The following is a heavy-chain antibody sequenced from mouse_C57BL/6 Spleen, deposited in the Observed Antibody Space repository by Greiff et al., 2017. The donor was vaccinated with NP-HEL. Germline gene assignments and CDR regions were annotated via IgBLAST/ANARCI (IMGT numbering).Heavy chain of an antibody. CDR2: IHPNSGST. Sequence: VQLQQPGAELVKPGASVKLSCKASGYTFTSYWMHWVKQRPGQGLEWIGMIHPNSGSTNYNEKFKSKATLTVDKSSSTAYMQLSSLTSEDSAVYYWARSPPITTGRVFDYWGQGTTLTVSS. D-gene: IGHD1-1*01. CDR3: ARSPPITTGRVFDY. V-gene: IGHV1-64*01. CDR1: GYTFTSYW. J-gene: IGHJ2*01.